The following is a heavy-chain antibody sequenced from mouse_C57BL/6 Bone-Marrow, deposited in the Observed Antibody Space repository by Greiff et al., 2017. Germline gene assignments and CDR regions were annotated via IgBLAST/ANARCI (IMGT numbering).Heavy chain of an antibody. V-gene: IGHV1-81*01. J-gene: IGHJ3*01. CDR3: AREGAYYSNYLAWFAY. CDR2: IYPRSGNT. CDR1: GYTFTSYG. Sequence: QVQLQQSGAELARPGASVKLSCKASGYTFTSYGISWVKQRTGQGLEWIGEIYPRSGNTYYNEKFKGKATLTADKYSSTAYMELRSLTSEDSAVYFCAREGAYYSNYLAWFAYWGQGTLVTVSA. D-gene: IGHD2-5*01.